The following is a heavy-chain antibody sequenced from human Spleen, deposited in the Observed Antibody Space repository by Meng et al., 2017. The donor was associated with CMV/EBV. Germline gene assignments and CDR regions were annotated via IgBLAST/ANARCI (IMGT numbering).Heavy chain of an antibody. D-gene: IGHD3-22*01. CDR2: IRFDGTNK. Sequence: GESLKISCVGSGFTFSSYWMSWVRQAPGKGLEWVANIRFDGTNKYHADSVKGRFTISRDNSKNTLYLQMNSLRAEDTAVYYCAKRGDSSGTYAMDVWGQGTTVTVSS. V-gene: IGHV3-30*02. CDR1: GFTFSSYW. CDR3: AKRGDSSGTYAMDV. J-gene: IGHJ6*02.